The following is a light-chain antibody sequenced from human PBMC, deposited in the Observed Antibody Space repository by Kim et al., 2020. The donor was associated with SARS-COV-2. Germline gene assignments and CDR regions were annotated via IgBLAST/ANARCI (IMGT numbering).Light chain of an antibody. Sequence: SLSPGERATPSGRARQTVDSYLAWYQQKPGQAPRLLIYDTSNRATGIPARFSGSGSGTDFTLTISSLEPEDFAVYYCQHRSNWPIFGGGTKVDIK. CDR1: QTVDSY. CDR3: QHRSNWPI. J-gene: IGKJ4*01. V-gene: IGKV3-11*01. CDR2: DTS.